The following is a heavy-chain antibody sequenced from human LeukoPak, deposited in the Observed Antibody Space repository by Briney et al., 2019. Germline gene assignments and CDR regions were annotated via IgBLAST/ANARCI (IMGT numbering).Heavy chain of an antibody. J-gene: IGHJ4*02. V-gene: IGHV4-39*02. Sequence: PSETLSLTCTVSGGSINSSNHYWGWIRQPPGKGLEWIGSIYHSGSTYYNPSLKSRVTISVATSKSHFSLTLSSVTAADTAVYYCARERLFSSSWYSTDDYWGQGTLVTVSS. D-gene: IGHD6-13*01. CDR1: GGSINSSNHY. CDR2: IYHSGST. CDR3: ARERLFSSSWYSTDDY.